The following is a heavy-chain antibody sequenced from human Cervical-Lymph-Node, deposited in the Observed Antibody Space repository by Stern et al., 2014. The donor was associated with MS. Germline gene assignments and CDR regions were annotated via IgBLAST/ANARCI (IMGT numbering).Heavy chain of an antibody. D-gene: IGHD3-16*01. CDR1: GNTLTNYG. CDR2: SSGYNGKT. J-gene: IGHJ1*01. CDR3: ARGRGRYASAEYLQH. Sequence: DQLVESGAEVKKPGASMKVSCKATGNTLTNYGITWVRQAPGQGLEWMGGSSGYNGKTNLAQKFQDRVTMTTDTSTSTAYMEMRSLRSDDTAVYYCARGRGRYASAEYLQHWGQGTLVTVSS. V-gene: IGHV1-18*04.